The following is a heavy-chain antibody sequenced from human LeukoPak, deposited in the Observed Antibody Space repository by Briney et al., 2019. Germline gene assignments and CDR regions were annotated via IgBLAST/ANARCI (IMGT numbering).Heavy chain of an antibody. CDR2: ISGSGGST. CDR1: GFIFSSYG. D-gene: IGHD3-22*01. J-gene: IGHJ4*02. CDR3: AKPKRDYYDSSGYSY. Sequence: GGSLRLSCAASGFIFSSYGMSWVRQAPGKGLEWVSAISGSGGSTYYADSVKGRFTISRDNSKNTLYLQMNSLRAEDTAVYYCAKPKRDYYDSSGYSYWGQGTLVTVSS. V-gene: IGHV3-23*01.